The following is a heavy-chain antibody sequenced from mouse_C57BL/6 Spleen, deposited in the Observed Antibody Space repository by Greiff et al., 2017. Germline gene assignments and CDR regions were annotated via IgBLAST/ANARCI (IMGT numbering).Heavy chain of an antibody. CDR2: IDPSDSYT. J-gene: IGHJ2*01. CDR1: GYTFTSYW. CDR3: ASSYGSSFYFDY. D-gene: IGHD1-1*01. Sequence: QVQLQQPGAELVRPGTSVKLSCKASGYTFTSYWMHWVKQRPGQGLEWIGVIDPSDSYTNYNQKFKGKATLTVDTSSSTAYMQLSSLTSEDSAVYYCASSYGSSFYFDYWGQGTTLTVSS. V-gene: IGHV1-59*01.